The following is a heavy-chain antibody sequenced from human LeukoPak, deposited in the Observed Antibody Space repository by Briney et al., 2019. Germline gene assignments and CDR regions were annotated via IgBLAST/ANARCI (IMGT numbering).Heavy chain of an antibody. V-gene: IGHV4-4*07. Sequence: SETLSLTCTVSGGSISSYYWSWLRQPAGKGLEWIGRIYTSESTNYNASLKSRVTMSVDTSKNQFSLKLSSVTAADTAVYYCARERYYYDSSGYYYVLDYWGQGTLVTVSS. D-gene: IGHD3-22*01. J-gene: IGHJ4*02. CDR3: ARERYYYDSSGYYYVLDY. CDR1: GGSISSYY. CDR2: IYTSEST.